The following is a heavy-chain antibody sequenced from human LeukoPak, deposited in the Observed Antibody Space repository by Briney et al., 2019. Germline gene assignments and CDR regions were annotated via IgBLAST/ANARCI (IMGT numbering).Heavy chain of an antibody. CDR1: GGSITNTNY. J-gene: IGHJ4*02. CDR3: AREGGPYRPLDY. CDR2: VNLQGST. Sequence: SETLSLTCGVSGGSITNTNYWTWVRPPPGKGLEWIGEVNLQGSTNYNPSLMGRVAISVDTSDNHISLQLTSVTAADTAVYYCAREGGPYRPLDYSGQGTLVTVSS. V-gene: IGHV4-4*02.